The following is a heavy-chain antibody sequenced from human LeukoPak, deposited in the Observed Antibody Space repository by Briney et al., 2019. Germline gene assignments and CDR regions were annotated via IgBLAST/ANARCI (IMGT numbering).Heavy chain of an antibody. J-gene: IGHJ6*03. CDR3: AKPPLVSGNYYMDV. D-gene: IGHD1-26*01. Sequence: GASVKVSCKASGYTFTGYYMHWVRQAPGQGLELMGRINPNSGGTNYAQKFQGRVTMTRGTSISTAYMELSRLRSDDRAVYYCAKPPLVSGNYYMDVWGKGATVTVSS. CDR2: INPNSGGT. CDR1: GYTFTGYY. V-gene: IGHV1-2*06.